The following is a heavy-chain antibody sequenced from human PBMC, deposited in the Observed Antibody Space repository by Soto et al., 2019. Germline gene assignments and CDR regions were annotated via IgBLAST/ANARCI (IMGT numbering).Heavy chain of an antibody. CDR2: IIPIFGTA. Sequence: QVQLVQSGAEVKKPGSSVKVSCKASGGTFSSYAISWVRQATGQGLEWMGGIIPIFGTANYAQKFQGRVTITADESTSTDYMELSSLRSEDTAVYYCAREGSRAAIAGFDPWGQGTLVTVSS. CDR1: GGTFSSYA. CDR3: AREGSRAAIAGFDP. J-gene: IGHJ5*02. V-gene: IGHV1-69*12. D-gene: IGHD2-2*02.